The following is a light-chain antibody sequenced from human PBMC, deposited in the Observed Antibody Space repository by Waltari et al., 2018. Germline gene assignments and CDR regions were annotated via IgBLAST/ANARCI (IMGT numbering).Light chain of an antibody. V-gene: IGLV1-44*01. CDR1: RSTIGRNS. Sequence: QSVLTQPPSASGTPGQKVTISCSGSRSTIGRNSVRWYQQVPGTAPKLIIFTNNQRSSGVPDRFSASKSGTSASLAISGLQSEDEADYYCASWDDTLNGLWVFGGGTSLTVL. J-gene: IGLJ3*02. CDR2: TNN. CDR3: ASWDDTLNGLWV.